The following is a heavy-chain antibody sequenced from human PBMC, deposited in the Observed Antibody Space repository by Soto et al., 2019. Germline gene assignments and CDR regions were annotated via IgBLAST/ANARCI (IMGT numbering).Heavy chain of an antibody. CDR1: GGSVSSGSY. D-gene: IGHD3-22*01. Sequence: ETLSLTCTVSGGSVSSGSYQWTWVRQAPGKGLEWVSAISGSGGSTYYADSVKGRFTISRDNSKNTLYLQMNSLRAEDTAVYYCAKDRNYYDSSGYHLYWGQGTLVTVSS. CDR3: AKDRNYYDSSGYHLY. V-gene: IGHV3-23*01. CDR2: ISGSGGST. J-gene: IGHJ4*02.